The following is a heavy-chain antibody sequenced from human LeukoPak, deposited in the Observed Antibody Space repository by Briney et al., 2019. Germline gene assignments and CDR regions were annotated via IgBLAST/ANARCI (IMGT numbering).Heavy chain of an antibody. CDR3: ARDFSWGPDC. Sequence: ASVTVSCKASGISLTDHYMHWLRQAPGQGLEWMGWVNGKRGDTNYAQQFQDRVLMTRDTSINTIYMELTRLTTDDTATYYCARDFSWGPDCWGQGTLVTVSS. V-gene: IGHV1-2*02. J-gene: IGHJ4*02. D-gene: IGHD7-27*01. CDR2: VNGKRGDT. CDR1: GISLTDHY.